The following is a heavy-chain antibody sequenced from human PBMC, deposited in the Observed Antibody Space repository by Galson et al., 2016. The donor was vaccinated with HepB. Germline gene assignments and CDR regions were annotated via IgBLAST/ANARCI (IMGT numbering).Heavy chain of an antibody. CDR1: GFTFSSYA. V-gene: IGHV3-30-3*01. J-gene: IGHJ6*02. D-gene: IGHD1-14*01. CDR2: ISYDGSNK. Sequence: SLRLSCAASGFTFSSYAMHWVRQAPGKGLEWVAVISYDGSNKYYADSVKGRFTISRDNSKNTLFLQMNNLTPDDTAIYYCARGGGTSSYYYWGMDVWGQGTTVTVSS. CDR3: ARGGGTSSYYYWGMDV.